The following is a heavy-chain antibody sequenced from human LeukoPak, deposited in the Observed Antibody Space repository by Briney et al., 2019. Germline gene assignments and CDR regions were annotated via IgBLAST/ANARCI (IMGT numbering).Heavy chain of an antibody. Sequence: ASVKVSCKASGYTITSYYMHWVRQAPGQGLEWMGIINPSGASTNYAQKFQGRVNMTRDTSTNTVYMELGSLRSEDTAVYYCARVAVVGLAYDKFDPWGQGTLVTVSS. J-gene: IGHJ5*02. CDR2: INPSGAST. CDR1: GYTITSYY. D-gene: IGHD6-19*01. CDR3: ARVAVVGLAYDKFDP. V-gene: IGHV1-46*01.